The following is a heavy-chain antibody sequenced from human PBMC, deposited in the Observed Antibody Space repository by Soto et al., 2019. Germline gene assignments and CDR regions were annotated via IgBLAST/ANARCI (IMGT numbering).Heavy chain of an antibody. D-gene: IGHD2-2*02. V-gene: IGHV3-23*01. CDR2: IGDSSGST. Sequence: SLSLSCAASGFTFSSYALSWVRQAPGKGLEWVSAIGDSSGSTYYADSVKGRFTISRDNSKSTLYLQMNSLRAEDTAVYYCAKAVVPAAIGYYYYGMDVWGQGTTVTVSS. J-gene: IGHJ6*02. CDR1: GFTFSSYA. CDR3: AKAVVPAAIGYYYYGMDV.